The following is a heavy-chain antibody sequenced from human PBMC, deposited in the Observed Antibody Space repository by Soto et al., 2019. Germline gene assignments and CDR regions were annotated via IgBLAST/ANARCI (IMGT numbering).Heavy chain of an antibody. CDR2: ISFSGAT. D-gene: IGHD5-12*01. Sequence: PSETLSLTCTVSGVSITSYFWSWIRQTPGKGLDWIGSISFSGATYSNPSLKGRAALSVDTSENHLSLTLNSVTSADTAVYFCARDRRDGYKRDFEFWGQG. CDR3: ARDRRDGYKRDFEF. CDR1: GVSITSYF. J-gene: IGHJ4*02. V-gene: IGHV4-59*01.